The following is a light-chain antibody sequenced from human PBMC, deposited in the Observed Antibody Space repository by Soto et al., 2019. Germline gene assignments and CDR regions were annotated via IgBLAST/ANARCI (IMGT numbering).Light chain of an antibody. Sequence: DIQMTQSPSSLSASVGDRVTITCRASQSISSYLNWYQQKPGKAPKLLIYAASSLQSGVPSRFSDSGSGTDFTLTISSLQSEDFATYYCQQSYSTPPYTFGQGTKLEIK. CDR1: QSISSY. CDR2: AAS. CDR3: QQSYSTPPYT. V-gene: IGKV1-39*01. J-gene: IGKJ2*01.